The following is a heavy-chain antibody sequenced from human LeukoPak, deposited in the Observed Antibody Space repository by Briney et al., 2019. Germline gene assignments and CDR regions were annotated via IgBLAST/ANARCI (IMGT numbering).Heavy chain of an antibody. V-gene: IGHV3-7*01. Sequence: PGGSLRLSCAASGCTFSNYWMTWVRQAPGKGLGWVAIIKRDGSEKYYVDSVKGRFTISRDNANNSLYLQMHSQTVEDTAAYFCAKERETYIDYWGQGTLVTVSS. CDR1: GCTFSNYW. CDR3: AKERETYIDY. CDR2: IKRDGSEK. J-gene: IGHJ4*02.